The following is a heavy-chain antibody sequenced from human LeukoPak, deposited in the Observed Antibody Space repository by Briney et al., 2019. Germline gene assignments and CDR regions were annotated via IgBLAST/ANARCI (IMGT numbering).Heavy chain of an antibody. D-gene: IGHD3-22*01. CDR3: AKSSGYYNWFDP. CDR1: GGSISSYY. CDR2: IYTSGST. J-gene: IGHJ5*02. Sequence: SETLSLTCPVSGGSISSYYWSWIWQPPGKGLEWIGYIYTSGSTNYNPSFKSRVTISVDTSKNQFSLKLSSVTAADTAVYYCAKSSGYYNWFDPWGQGTLVTVSS. V-gene: IGHV4-4*09.